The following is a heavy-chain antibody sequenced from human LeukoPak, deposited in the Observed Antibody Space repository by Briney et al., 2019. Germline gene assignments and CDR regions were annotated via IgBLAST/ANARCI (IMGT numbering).Heavy chain of an antibody. J-gene: IGHJ4*02. CDR3: ARGRRITMVRGDPPRYFDY. D-gene: IGHD3-10*01. CDR2: IYYSGST. CDR1: GGSISCYY. V-gene: IGHV4-59*12. Sequence: SETLSLTCTVSGGSISCYYWMWIRQPPGKGLEWIVYIYYSGSTNYNPSLKSRVTISVDTSKNQFSLKLSSVTAADTAVYYCARGRRITMVRGDPPRYFDYWGQGTLVTVSS.